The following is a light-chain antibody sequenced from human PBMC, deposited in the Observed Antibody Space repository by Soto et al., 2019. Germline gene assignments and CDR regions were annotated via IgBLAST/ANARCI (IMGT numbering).Light chain of an antibody. CDR3: QQYGSSPWIT. Sequence: EIVLTQSPGTLSLSPGERATLSCRASHSVSSSYLAWYQQKPGEAPRLLIYGASSRATVIPDRFSGSGSGTDFTLTISRLEPEDFAVYYCQQYGSSPWITFGQGTRLEIK. CDR1: HSVSSSY. J-gene: IGKJ5*01. V-gene: IGKV3-20*01. CDR2: GAS.